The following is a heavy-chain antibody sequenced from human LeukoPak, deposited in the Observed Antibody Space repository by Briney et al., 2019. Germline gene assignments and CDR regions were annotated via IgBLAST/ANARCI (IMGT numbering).Heavy chain of an antibody. J-gene: IGHJ5*02. CDR1: GGSISSSNYY. D-gene: IGHD6-13*01. CDR3: ARLAYSRTRFDP. Sequence: HPSETLSLTCTVSGGSISSSNYYWAWIRQPPGKGLEWIANIFYTGSTYYNPSLKSRVTISVDTSKNQFSLRLSSVTAADTAVYYRARLAYSRTRFDPWGQGTLVTVSS. V-gene: IGHV4-39*07. CDR2: IFYTGST.